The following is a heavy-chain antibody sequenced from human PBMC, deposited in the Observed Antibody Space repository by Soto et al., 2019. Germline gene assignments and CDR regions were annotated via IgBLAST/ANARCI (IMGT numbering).Heavy chain of an antibody. Sequence: QVQLVQSGAEVKKPGSSVKVSCRASGGTFSSYAISWVRQAPGQGLEWMGGIIPIFGTANYAQKFQGRATITADESTSTAYMELSSLRSEDKAVYYCARVARYCSGGSCPREYFQHWGQGTLVTVSS. D-gene: IGHD2-15*01. CDR2: IIPIFGTA. J-gene: IGHJ1*01. CDR1: GGTFSSYA. V-gene: IGHV1-69*12. CDR3: ARVARYCSGGSCPREYFQH.